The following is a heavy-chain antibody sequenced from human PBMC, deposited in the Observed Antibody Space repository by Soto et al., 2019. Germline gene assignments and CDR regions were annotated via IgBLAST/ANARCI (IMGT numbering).Heavy chain of an antibody. Sequence: VQLVESGGGVVQPGRSLRLSCAASGFTFSSYGMHWVRQAPGKGLEWVAVISYDGSNKYYADSVKGRFTISRDNSKNTLYLQMNSLRAEDTAVYYCAKDLHYYGSGPFDYWGQGTLVTVSS. V-gene: IGHV3-30*18. CDR1: GFTFSSYG. CDR3: AKDLHYYGSGPFDY. J-gene: IGHJ4*02. CDR2: ISYDGSNK. D-gene: IGHD3-10*01.